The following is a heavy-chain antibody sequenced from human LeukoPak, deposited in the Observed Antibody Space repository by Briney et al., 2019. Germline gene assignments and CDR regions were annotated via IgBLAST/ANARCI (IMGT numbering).Heavy chain of an antibody. V-gene: IGHV1-18*04. Sequence: ASVKVSCEASGYTFTSYGISWVRQAPGQGLEWMGWISAYNGNTNYAQKLQGRVTMTTDTSTSTAYMELRSLRSDDTAVYYCARVPRGEHYDYVWGSYRCAQHHADYFDYWGQGTLVTVSS. CDR2: ISAYNGNT. J-gene: IGHJ4*02. D-gene: IGHD3-16*02. CDR3: ARVPRGEHYDYVWGSYRCAQHHADYFDY. CDR1: GYTFTSYG.